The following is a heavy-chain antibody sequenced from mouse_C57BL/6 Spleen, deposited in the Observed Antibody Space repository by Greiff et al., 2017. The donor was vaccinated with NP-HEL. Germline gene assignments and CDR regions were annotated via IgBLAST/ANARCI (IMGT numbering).Heavy chain of an antibody. CDR3: ATYQFDY. CDR2: INPNNGGT. J-gene: IGHJ2*01. CDR1: GYTFTDYY. V-gene: IGHV1-26*01. Sequence: EVQLQQSGPELVKPGASVKISCKASGYTFTDYYMNWVKQSHGKSLEWIGDINPNNGGTSYNQKFKGKATLTVDKSSSTAYMELRSLTSEDSAVYYCATYQFDYWGQGTTLTVSS. D-gene: IGHD5-1*01.